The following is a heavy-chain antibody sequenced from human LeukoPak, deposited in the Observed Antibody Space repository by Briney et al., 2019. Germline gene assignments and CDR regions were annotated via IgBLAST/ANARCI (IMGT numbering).Heavy chain of an antibody. Sequence: SETLSLTCTVSGGSISPYVWSWMRQTPGKGLEWIGYITYTGSTNYNPALKSRVTISVDTSKNQFCLQLTSVTAADTAVYYCARDDYRGFTNFDPWGQGTLVTVSS. D-gene: IGHD3-10*01. CDR2: ITYTGST. CDR1: GGSISPYV. CDR3: ARDDYRGFTNFDP. V-gene: IGHV4-59*01. J-gene: IGHJ5*02.